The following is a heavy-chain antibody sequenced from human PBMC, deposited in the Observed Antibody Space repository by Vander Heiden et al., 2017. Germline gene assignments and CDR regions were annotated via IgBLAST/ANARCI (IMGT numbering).Heavy chain of an antibody. CDR1: GYSFTSFG. D-gene: IGHD6-25*01. CDR3: ARTLSRRIAAGSWFDP. Sequence: QAQLVQSGAEVKKPGASVKVSGKASGYSFTSFGVSWVRQAPGQGLEWMGWISGYNGNTNYTQRLHGRVTMTTDTSTSTAYMELRSLRSDDTAVYYCARTLSRRIAAGSWFDPWGQGTLVTVSS. CDR2: ISGYNGNT. V-gene: IGHV1-18*01. J-gene: IGHJ5*02.